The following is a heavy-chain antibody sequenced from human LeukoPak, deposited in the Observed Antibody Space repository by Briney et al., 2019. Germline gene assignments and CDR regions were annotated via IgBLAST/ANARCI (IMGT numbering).Heavy chain of an antibody. CDR3: ARLGYCSGGTCYKSYFDY. Sequence: RGESLKISCKGSGYTFPSYWIAWVRQMPGKGLEWMGVIYVGGSDTRYSPSFQGQVTISADKSISTAYLQWGSLKASDTAMYYCARLGYCSGGTCYKSYFDYWGQGTLVTVSS. J-gene: IGHJ4*02. CDR1: GYTFPSYW. CDR2: IYVGGSDT. D-gene: IGHD2-15*01. V-gene: IGHV5-51*01.